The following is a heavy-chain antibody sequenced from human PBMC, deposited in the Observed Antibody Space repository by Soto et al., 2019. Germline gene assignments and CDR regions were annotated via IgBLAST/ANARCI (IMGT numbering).Heavy chain of an antibody. CDR1: GFTFSSYG. Sequence: GGSLRLSCAASGFTFSSYGMHWVRQAPGKGLEWVAVIWYDGSNKYYADSVKGRFTISRDNSKNTLYLQMNSLRAEDTAVYYCASSDSSSWYIASLDVWGQGTTVTVSS. J-gene: IGHJ6*02. CDR2: IWYDGSNK. CDR3: ASSDSSSWYIASLDV. D-gene: IGHD6-13*01. V-gene: IGHV3-33*01.